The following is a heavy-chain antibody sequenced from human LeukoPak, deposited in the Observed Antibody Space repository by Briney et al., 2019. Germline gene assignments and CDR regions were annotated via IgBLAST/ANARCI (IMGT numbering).Heavy chain of an antibody. CDR3: AKTIQWPYYFDY. CDR2: ISGSGGST. D-gene: IGHD6-19*01. J-gene: IGHJ4*02. V-gene: IGHV3-23*01. Sequence: GGSLRLSCAASGFTFSSYAMSWVRQAPGKGLEWVSAISGSGGSTYCADSVKGRFTISRDNSKNTLYLQMNSLRAEDTAVYYCAKTIQWPYYFDYWGQGTLVTVSS. CDR1: GFTFSSYA.